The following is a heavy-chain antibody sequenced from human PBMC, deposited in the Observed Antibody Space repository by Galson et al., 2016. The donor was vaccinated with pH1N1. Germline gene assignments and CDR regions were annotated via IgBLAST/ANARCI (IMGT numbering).Heavy chain of an antibody. CDR2: INQDGSRK. D-gene: IGHD6-13*01. Sequence: SLRLSCAGSRFSFSDYWMHWVRQAPGKGLEWVANINQDGSRKYYVDSVRGRFTISRDNAKNSLYLQMNSLRAEDTAVYYCARAIGASGAFWGQGTLATVSS. V-gene: IGHV3-7*01. J-gene: IGHJ4*02. CDR3: ARAIGASGAF. CDR1: RFSFSDYW.